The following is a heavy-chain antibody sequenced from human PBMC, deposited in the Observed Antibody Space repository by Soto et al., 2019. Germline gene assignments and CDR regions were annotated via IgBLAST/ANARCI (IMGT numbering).Heavy chain of an antibody. Sequence: GGSLRLSCAASGFTFSSYSMNWVRQAPGKGLEWVSSISSSSSYIYYADSVKGRFTISRDNAKNSLYLQMNSLRAEDTAVYYCARCVKGSHRRRDGYNYAFDIWGQGTMVTVSS. V-gene: IGHV3-21*01. J-gene: IGHJ3*02. D-gene: IGHD5-12*01. CDR1: GFTFSSYS. CDR2: ISSSSSYI. CDR3: ARCVKGSHRRRDGYNYAFDI.